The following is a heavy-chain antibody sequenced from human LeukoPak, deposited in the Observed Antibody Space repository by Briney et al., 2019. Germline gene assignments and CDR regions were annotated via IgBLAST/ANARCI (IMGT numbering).Heavy chain of an antibody. CDR1: GITFSSSA. CDR2: ISGSGDNT. CDR3: AETSSWYRRHVHY. V-gene: IGHV3-23*01. D-gene: IGHD6-13*01. J-gene: IGHJ4*02. Sequence: PGGSLRLSCAASGITFSSSAMGWVRQAPGKGLEWLSTISGSGDNTYYADSVKGRFTVSRDNSRNMLYLQMNSLRPDDTAVYYCAETSSWYRRHVHYWGQGTRVTVSS.